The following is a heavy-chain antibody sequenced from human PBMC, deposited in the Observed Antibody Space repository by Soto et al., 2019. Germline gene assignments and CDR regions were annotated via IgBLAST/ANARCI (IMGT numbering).Heavy chain of an antibody. CDR2: MNPNSGNT. CDR3: ARGGYSSGWYGVYYYYYGMDV. CDR1: GYTFTSYD. V-gene: IGHV1-8*01. D-gene: IGHD6-19*01. Sequence: WASVKVSCKASGYTFTSYDINWVRQATGQGLEWMGWMNPNSGNTGYAQKFQGRVTMTRNTTISTAYMELSSLRSEDTAVYYCARGGYSSGWYGVYYYYYGMDVWGQGTTVTVSS. J-gene: IGHJ6*02.